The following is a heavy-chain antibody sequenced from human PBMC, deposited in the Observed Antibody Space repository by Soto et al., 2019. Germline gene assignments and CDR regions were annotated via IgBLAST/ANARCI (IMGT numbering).Heavy chain of an antibody. CDR1: GGSISSGGYS. D-gene: IGHD3-10*01. J-gene: IGHJ6*02. CDR2: IYQSENT. V-gene: IGHV4-30-2*01. Sequence: SETLSLTCAVSGGSISSGGYSWSWIRQPPGKDLEWIGHIYQSENTFYNPSLRSRVTISLDRSKNQFSLKMTSVTAADTAVYDCGRGEARGDMDVWGQGTTVTVSS. CDR3: GRGEARGDMDV.